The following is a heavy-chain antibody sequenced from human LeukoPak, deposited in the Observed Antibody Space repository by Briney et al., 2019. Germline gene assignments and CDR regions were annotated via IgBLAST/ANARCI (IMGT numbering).Heavy chain of an antibody. J-gene: IGHJ5*02. Sequence: SETLSLTCSVSGAPLSSYYWDWLRKSPRKGLEWIGYISDTGKTDSNPSLKSRVTMSLGTSKTQFSLRLRSVTAADSAVYYCATGYYEPFATWGPGILVTVSS. CDR1: GAPLSSYY. D-gene: IGHD1-26*01. V-gene: IGHV4-59*01. CDR2: ISDTGKT. CDR3: ATGYYEPFAT.